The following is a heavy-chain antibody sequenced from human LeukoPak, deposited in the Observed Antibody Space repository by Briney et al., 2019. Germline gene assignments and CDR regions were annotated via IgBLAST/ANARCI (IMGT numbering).Heavy chain of an antibody. V-gene: IGHV3-30-3*01. D-gene: IGHD3-16*01. CDR3: ARVFMSGEFDY. CDR1: GFTFSSYA. CDR2: ISYDGSNK. Sequence: GRSLRLSCAASGFTFSSYAMHWVRQAPGKGLEWVAVISYDGSNKYYADSVKGRFTISRDNSKNTLYLQMNSLRAEDTAVYYCARVFMSGEFDYWGQGTLVPVSS. J-gene: IGHJ4*02.